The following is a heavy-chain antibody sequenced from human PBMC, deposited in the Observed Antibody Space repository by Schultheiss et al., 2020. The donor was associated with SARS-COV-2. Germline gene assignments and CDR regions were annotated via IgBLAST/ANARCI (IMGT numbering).Heavy chain of an antibody. CDR2: ISYDGSNK. CDR1: GFTFSSYA. D-gene: IGHD3-10*01. V-gene: IGHV3-30*04. CDR3: VRAQGSGSAYNWFDP. J-gene: IGHJ5*02. Sequence: GESLKISCAASGFTFSSYAMHWVRQAPGKGLEWVAVISYDGSNKYYADSVKGRFTISRDNSKNTLYLQMNSLRAEDTAVYYCVRAQGSGSAYNWFDPWGQGTLVTVSS.